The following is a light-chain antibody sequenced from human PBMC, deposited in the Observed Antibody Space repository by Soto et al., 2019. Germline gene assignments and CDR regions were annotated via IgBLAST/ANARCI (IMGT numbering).Light chain of an antibody. CDR3: QQRFNWPSFT. Sequence: EIVLTQSPATLSLSPGERATLSCRASQSVSSYLAWYQQKPGQAPRLLIYDASNRATGIPARFSGGGSGTDFALAISSLEPEDFAVYYCQQRFNWPSFTFGQGTKVEIK. CDR1: QSVSSY. CDR2: DAS. V-gene: IGKV3-11*01. J-gene: IGKJ2*01.